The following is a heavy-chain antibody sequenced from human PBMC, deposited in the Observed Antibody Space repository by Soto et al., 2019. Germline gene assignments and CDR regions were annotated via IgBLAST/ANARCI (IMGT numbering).Heavy chain of an antibody. V-gene: IGHV3-30*18. D-gene: IGHD3-16*02. Sequence: PGGPLRLSCAASGFTFSSYGMHWVRQAPGKGLEWVAVISYDGSNKYYADSVKGRFTISRDNSKNTLYLQMNSLRAEDTAVYYCAKDRYGSEAPGYYFDSWGQGTLVTV. CDR1: GFTFSSYG. J-gene: IGHJ4*02. CDR2: ISYDGSNK. CDR3: AKDRYGSEAPGYYFDS.